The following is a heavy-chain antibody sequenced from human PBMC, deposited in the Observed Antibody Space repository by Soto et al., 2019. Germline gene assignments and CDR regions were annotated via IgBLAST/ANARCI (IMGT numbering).Heavy chain of an antibody. Sequence: GGSLRLSCAASGFTFSSYGMYWVRQAPGKGLEWVAVISYTGTNTYYADSVKGRFTISRDNSKNTLYLQMNSLRAEDTAVYYCAKDLREGGYYDSSGYFDYWGRGSLVTVSS. D-gene: IGHD3-22*01. V-gene: IGHV3-30*18. CDR3: AKDLREGGYYDSSGYFDY. CDR1: GFTFSSYG. J-gene: IGHJ4*02. CDR2: ISYTGTNT.